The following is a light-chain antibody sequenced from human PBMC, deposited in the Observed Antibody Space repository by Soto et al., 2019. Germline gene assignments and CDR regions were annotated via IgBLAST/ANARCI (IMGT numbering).Light chain of an antibody. CDR3: QQRSSAIT. Sequence: IVLTQSPGTLSLSPGERATLSCRASQVVRDNYLAWYQQKPGRPPTFLIYGASKRVFGISDRFSGSGYGTEFTLTINRLEPEDFAVYYCQQRSSAITFGQGTRLEIK. V-gene: IGKV3D-20*02. J-gene: IGKJ5*01. CDR2: GAS. CDR1: QVVRDNY.